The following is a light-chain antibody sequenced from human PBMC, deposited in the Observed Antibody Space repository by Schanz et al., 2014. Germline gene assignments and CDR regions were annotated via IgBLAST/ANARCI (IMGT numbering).Light chain of an antibody. V-gene: IGKV3-20*01. CDR3: QHET. CDR2: GAS. Sequence: EIVLTQSPDTLSLSPGERATLSCRAGQSVSSSYLAWYQQKPGQAPRLLMYGASSRATGIPDRFSGSGSGTDFTLTISSLQPEDFATYYCQHETFGQGTKLEIK. J-gene: IGKJ2*01. CDR1: QSVSSSY.